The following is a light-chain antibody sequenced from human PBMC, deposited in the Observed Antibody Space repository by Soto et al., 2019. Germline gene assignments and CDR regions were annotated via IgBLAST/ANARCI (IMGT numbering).Light chain of an antibody. CDR1: SSNIGSNT. J-gene: IGLJ3*02. CDR2: SNN. CDR3: AAWDDSLNGWV. V-gene: IGLV1-44*01. Sequence: QSVLTQPPSTSGTPGQRVTISCSGSSSNIGSNTVNWYQQLPGTAPKLLIYSNNQRPSGVPDRVSGSKSGSSASLAIRGLQSEDXADYYCAAWDDSLNGWVFGGGTKLTVL.